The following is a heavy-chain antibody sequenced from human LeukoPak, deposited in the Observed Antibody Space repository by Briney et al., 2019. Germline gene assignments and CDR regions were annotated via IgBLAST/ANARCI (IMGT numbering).Heavy chain of an antibody. CDR2: IYYSGST. D-gene: IGHD3-9*01. V-gene: IGHV4-59*08. CDR3: ARHGSWYYDTLTGYYDDAFDI. CDR1: GGSISSYY. Sequence: SETLSLTCTVSGGSISSYYWSWIRQPPGKGLEWIGYIYYSGSTNYNPSLKSRVTISVDTSKNQFSLKLSSVTAADTAVYYCARHGSWYYDTLTGYYDDAFDIWGQGTMVTVSS. J-gene: IGHJ3*02.